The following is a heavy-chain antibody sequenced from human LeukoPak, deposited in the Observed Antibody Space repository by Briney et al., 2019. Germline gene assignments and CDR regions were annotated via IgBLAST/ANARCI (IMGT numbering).Heavy chain of an antibody. CDR2: IGTSSSNT. D-gene: IGHD2-2*01. CDR1: GFTFSSYS. Sequence: GGPLRLSCAASGFTFSSYSMNWVRQAPGKGLEWVSSIGTSSSNTYYADSVKGRFTVSRDNAKNSLYLQMNSLRAEDTAVYYCARGTQLGDYWGQGTLVTVSS. CDR3: ARGTQLGDY. J-gene: IGHJ4*02. V-gene: IGHV3-48*04.